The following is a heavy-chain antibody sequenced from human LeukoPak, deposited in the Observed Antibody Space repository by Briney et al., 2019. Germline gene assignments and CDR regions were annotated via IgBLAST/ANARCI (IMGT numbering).Heavy chain of an antibody. J-gene: IGHJ3*02. V-gene: IGHV3-73*01. Sequence: GGSLRLSCAASGFTFSGSAMHWVRQASGKGLEWVGRIRIKANSYATAYAASVKGRFTISRDDSKNTAYLQMNSLKTEDTAMYYCSRLAGYCSSTSCYTAAFDIWGQGTMVTVSS. CDR1: GFTFSGSA. CDR3: SRLAGYCSSTSCYTAAFDI. D-gene: IGHD2-2*02. CDR2: IRIKANSYAT.